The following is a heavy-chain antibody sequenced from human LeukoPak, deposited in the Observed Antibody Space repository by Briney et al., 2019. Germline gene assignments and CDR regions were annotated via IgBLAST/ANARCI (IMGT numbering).Heavy chain of an antibody. V-gene: IGHV3-21*04. Sequence: GGSLRLSCAASGFTFSSYSMNWVRQAPGKGLEWVSSISSSSSYIYYADSVKGRFTISRDNSKNTLYLQMNSLRAEDTAVYYCAKDRHYDSSGYYYVWGQGTLVTVSS. CDR2: ISSSSSYI. CDR3: AKDRHYDSSGYYYV. D-gene: IGHD3-22*01. CDR1: GFTFSSYS. J-gene: IGHJ4*02.